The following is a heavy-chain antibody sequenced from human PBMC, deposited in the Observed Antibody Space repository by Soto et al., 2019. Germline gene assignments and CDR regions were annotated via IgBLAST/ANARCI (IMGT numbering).Heavy chain of an antibody. D-gene: IGHD4-17*01. J-gene: IGHJ4*02. CDR2: IKQDGSEK. CDR3: ARGPYGDYVDYFDY. CDR1: GFTFSSYW. V-gene: IGHV3-7*01. Sequence: EVQLVESGGGLVQPGGSLRLSCAASGFTFSSYWMSWVRQAPGKGLEWVANIKQDGSEKYYVDSVKGRFTIYRDNAKNSLYLQMNSLRAEDTAVYYCARGPYGDYVDYFDYWGQGTLVTVSS.